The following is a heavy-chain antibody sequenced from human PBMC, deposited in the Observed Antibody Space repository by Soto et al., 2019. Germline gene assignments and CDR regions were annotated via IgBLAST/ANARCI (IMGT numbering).Heavy chain of an antibody. CDR3: ARISTGYSYGLADQYYYGMDV. Sequence: KPSETLSLTCAISGDSVSSNTAAWNWIRQSPSRGLEWLGRTYYRSKWYDDYAVSVKSRVIINPDTSKNQISLHLHSVTPEDSAVYYCARISTGYSYGLADQYYYGMDVWGQGTTVTVSS. CDR2: TYYRSKWYD. V-gene: IGHV6-1*01. D-gene: IGHD5-18*01. CDR1: GDSVSSNTAA. J-gene: IGHJ6*02.